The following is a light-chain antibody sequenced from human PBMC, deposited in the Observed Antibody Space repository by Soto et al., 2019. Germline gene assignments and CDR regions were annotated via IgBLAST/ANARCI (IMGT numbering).Light chain of an antibody. Sequence: EIVLTQSPGTLPLSPGEGATLSCRASQSVSSSFLARYQQKPGQALRLLLYCASSRATGIPDRFRGSASGTDFTLTISRLEPEDFAIYYCQQYGSSPWTFGQGTKVEIK. J-gene: IGKJ1*01. CDR2: CAS. V-gene: IGKV3-20*01. CDR1: QSVSSSF. CDR3: QQYGSSPWT.